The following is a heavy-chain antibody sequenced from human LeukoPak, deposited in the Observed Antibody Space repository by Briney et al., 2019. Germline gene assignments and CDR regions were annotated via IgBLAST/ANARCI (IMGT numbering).Heavy chain of an antibody. J-gene: IGHJ4*02. D-gene: IGHD3-22*01. CDR1: GFTFDDYG. Sequence: PGGSLRLSCAASGFTFDDYGMSWVRQAPGKGLEWVSGINWNGGSTGYADSVKGRFTISRDNAKNSLYLQMNSLRAEDTALYYCARSGGSEVIEKFDYWGQGTLVTVSS. CDR3: ARSGGSEVIEKFDY. V-gene: IGHV3-20*04. CDR2: INWNGGST.